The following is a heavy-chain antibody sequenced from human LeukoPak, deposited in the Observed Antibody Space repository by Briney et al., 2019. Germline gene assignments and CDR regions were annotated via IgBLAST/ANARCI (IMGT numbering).Heavy chain of an antibody. D-gene: IGHD3-10*01. Sequence: SETLSLTCTVSGGSISSGDYYWSWIRQPPGKGLEWNGYIYYSGSTYYNPSLKSRVTISVETSKRLFSLRLSSVTAADTAVYYCARGTDGSGSSQESWGQGTLVTVSS. V-gene: IGHV4-30-4*08. CDR3: ARGTDGSGSSQES. J-gene: IGHJ5*02. CDR2: IYYSGST. CDR1: GGSISSGDYY.